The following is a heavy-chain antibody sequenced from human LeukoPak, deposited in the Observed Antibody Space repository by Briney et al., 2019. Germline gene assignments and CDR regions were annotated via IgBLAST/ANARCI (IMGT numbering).Heavy chain of an antibody. Sequence: GGSLRLSCAASGFTFSSYGMHWVRQAPGKGLEWVAVISYDGSNKYYADSVKGRFTISRDNSKNTLYLQMNSLRAEDTAVYYCAKGYDSGGFLSVDYWGQGTLVTVSS. CDR3: AKGYDSGGFLSVDY. V-gene: IGHV3-30*18. J-gene: IGHJ4*02. CDR1: GFTFSSYG. CDR2: ISYDGSNK. D-gene: IGHD3-22*01.